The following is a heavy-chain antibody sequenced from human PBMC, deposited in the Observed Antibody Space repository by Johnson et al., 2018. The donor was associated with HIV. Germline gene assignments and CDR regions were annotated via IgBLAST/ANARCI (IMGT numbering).Heavy chain of an antibody. CDR2: IYSDGST. D-gene: IGHD5-12*01. V-gene: IGHV3-66*01. CDR1: GFTFNDYY. J-gene: IGHJ3*02. Sequence: MLLVESGGVVVQPGGSLRLSCAASGFTFNDYYMTWIRQAPGKGLAWVSLIYSDGSTYYADSVQGRFTSSRDNSKNPLYLQMNSLRAEDTAVYYCAREGGYSGYEGVGHTNDAFDIWGQGTMVTVSS. CDR3: AREGGYSGYEGVGHTNDAFDI.